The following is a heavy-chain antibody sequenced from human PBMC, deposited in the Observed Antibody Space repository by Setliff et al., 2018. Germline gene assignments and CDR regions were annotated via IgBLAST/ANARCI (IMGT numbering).Heavy chain of an antibody. J-gene: IGHJ3*02. D-gene: IGHD4-17*01. V-gene: IGHV1-46*01. CDR1: GYTFTNYY. CDR2: INPRAGTT. Sequence: ASVKVSCKASGYTFTNYYINWVRQAPGLGLEWMGIINPRAGTTSYAQKLQGRVTMTTDTSTSTAYMELRSLRSDDTAVYYCARDSPTVVTHIRAFDIWGQGTMVTVSS. CDR3: ARDSPTVVTHIRAFDI.